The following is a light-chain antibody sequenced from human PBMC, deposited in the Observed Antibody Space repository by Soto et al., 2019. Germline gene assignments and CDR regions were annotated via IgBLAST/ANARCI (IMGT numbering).Light chain of an antibody. CDR1: QSISSY. CDR3: LQDYNYPHT. CDR2: GAS. J-gene: IGKJ2*01. Sequence: IQMTQSPSSLSASVGDRVTITCRASQSISSYLNWYQQKPGKAPKLLIYGASNLQSGVPSRFSASGSGTDFTLTISSLQPEDFATYYCLQDYNYPHTFGQGTKVDIK. V-gene: IGKV1-6*01.